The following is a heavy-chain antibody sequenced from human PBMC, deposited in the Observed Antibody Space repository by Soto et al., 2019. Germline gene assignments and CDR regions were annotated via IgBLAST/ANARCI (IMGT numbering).Heavy chain of an antibody. CDR2: ISWNSGSTI. CDR1: GFTFDDYA. J-gene: IGHJ6*03. Sequence: PGGSLRLSCAASGFTFDDYAMHWVRQAPGKGLEWVSGISWNSGSTIYYADSVKGRFTISRDNAKNSLYLQMNSLRAEDTAVYYCGVPYTGYYYMDVWGKGTTVTVSS. CDR3: GVPYTGYYYMDV. D-gene: IGHD4-4*01. V-gene: IGHV3-9*01.